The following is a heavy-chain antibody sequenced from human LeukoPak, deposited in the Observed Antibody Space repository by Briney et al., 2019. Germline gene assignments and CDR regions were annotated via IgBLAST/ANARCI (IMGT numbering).Heavy chain of an antibody. J-gene: IGHJ4*02. CDR1: GFTFSSYS. CDR3: ATGSAKWLYNY. CDR2: ISSSSSYI. Sequence: GGSLRLSCAASGFTFSSYSMNWVRQAPGKGLEWVSSISSSSSYIYYADSVKGRFTISRDNSKNTLYLQMNSLRAEDTAVYYCATGSAKWLYNYWGQGTLVTVSS. V-gene: IGHV3-21*04. D-gene: IGHD3-22*01.